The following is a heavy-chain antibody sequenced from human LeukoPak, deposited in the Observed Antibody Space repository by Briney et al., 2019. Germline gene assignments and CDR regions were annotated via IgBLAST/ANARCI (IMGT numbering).Heavy chain of an antibody. Sequence: GASVKVSCKASGYTFTSYDINWVRQAPGQGLEWMGWMNPNSGGTNYAQKFQGRVTMTRDTSISTAYMELSRLRSDDTAVYYCARLGGNWNKDYWGQGTLVTVSS. CDR1: GYTFTSYD. CDR2: MNPNSGGT. J-gene: IGHJ4*02. V-gene: IGHV1-2*02. D-gene: IGHD1/OR15-1a*01. CDR3: ARLGGNWNKDY.